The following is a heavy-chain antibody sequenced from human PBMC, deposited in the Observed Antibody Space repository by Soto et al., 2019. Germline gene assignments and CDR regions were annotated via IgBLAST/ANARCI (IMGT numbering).Heavy chain of an antibody. CDR1: GFSLTTSGVG. J-gene: IGHJ4*02. CDR3: RHIVLRTFYGLVTTTALYFYH. Sequence: QITLKESGPTLVKPTQTLTLTCTFSGFSLTTSGVGVGWIRQTTGRAPEWLALIYWDGDERYSPSLRSRLTITKDTSKNQVVLTLANMDPVDTATYYCRHIVLRTFYGLVTTTALYFYHWGQRALVPVSS. CDR2: IYWDGDE. D-gene: IGHD3-3*01. V-gene: IGHV2-5*02.